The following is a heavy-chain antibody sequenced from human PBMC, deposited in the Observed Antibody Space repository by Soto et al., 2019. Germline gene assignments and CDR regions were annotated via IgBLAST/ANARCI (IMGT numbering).Heavy chain of an antibody. D-gene: IGHD3-3*01. CDR3: ARANYDFWRGYYTAYYYGRDV. CDR2: INPSGGST. CDR1: GYTFTSYY. Sequence: SSVKVSCKASGYTFTSYYMHWVRQAPGQGLEWMGIINPSGGSTSYAQKFQGRVTMTRDTSTSTVYMELSSLRSEDTAVYYCARANYDFWRGYYTAYYYGRDVWGQGTTVTVCS. V-gene: IGHV1-46*01. J-gene: IGHJ6*02.